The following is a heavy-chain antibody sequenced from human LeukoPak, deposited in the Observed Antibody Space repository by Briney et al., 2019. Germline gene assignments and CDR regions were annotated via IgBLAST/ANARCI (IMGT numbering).Heavy chain of an antibody. V-gene: IGHV3-48*01. Sequence: GGSLRLSCAASGFTFSSYSMNWVRQAPGKGLEWVSYISSSSSTIYYADSVKGRFTISRDNAKNSLYLQMNSLRAEDTAVYYCARSHPGFDWLLFHPYYYGMDVWGQGTTVTVSS. J-gene: IGHJ6*02. CDR2: ISSSSSTI. CDR3: ARSHPGFDWLLFHPYYYGMDV. D-gene: IGHD3-9*01. CDR1: GFTFSSYS.